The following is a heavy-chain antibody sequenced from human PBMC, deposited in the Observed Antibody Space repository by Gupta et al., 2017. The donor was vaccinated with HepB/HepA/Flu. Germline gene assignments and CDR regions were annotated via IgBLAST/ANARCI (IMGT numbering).Heavy chain of an antibody. D-gene: IGHD6-19*01. CDR1: GSTYKSHP. V-gene: IGHV1-3*01. Sequence: QVQLLLSGAEVRRPGASVRLSCKASGSTYKSHPIHWIRQAPGQRLEWMGWINAGTGNTQYSQNFQGRLNITRETSATTVYMELSSLKSEDTAMYYCVRGSRIGVAGAPLFDTWGQGGLVTVSS. CDR3: VRGSRIGVAGAPLFDT. J-gene: IGHJ4*02. CDR2: INAGTGNT.